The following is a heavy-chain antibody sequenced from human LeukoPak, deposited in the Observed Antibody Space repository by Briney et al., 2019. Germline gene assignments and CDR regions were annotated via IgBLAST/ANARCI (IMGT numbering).Heavy chain of an antibody. D-gene: IGHD6-6*01. J-gene: IGHJ4*02. V-gene: IGHV4-34*01. CDR1: GGSFSGYY. Sequence: SETLSLTCAVYGGSFSGYYWSWIRQPPGKGLEWIGEINHSGSTNYNPSLKSRVTISVDTSKNQFSLKLSSVTAADTAVYYCARGPSKISSIAARREDYWGQGTLVTVSS. CDR2: INHSGST. CDR3: ARGPSKISSIAARREDY.